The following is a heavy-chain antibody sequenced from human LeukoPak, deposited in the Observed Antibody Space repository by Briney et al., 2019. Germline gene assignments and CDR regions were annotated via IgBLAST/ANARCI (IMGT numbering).Heavy chain of an antibody. CDR1: GFTVSSSY. CDR2: IYSGGTT. D-gene: IGHD2-2*01. CDR3: ARQTGASTNFDN. Sequence: GGSLRLSCAASGFTVSSSYISWVRQAPGKGLEWVSAIYSGGTTYYANSVKGRFTISRDNSKNMLYLLMNSLRAEDTAMYHCARQTGASTNFDNWGQGTLVTVSS. V-gene: IGHV3-53*01. J-gene: IGHJ4*02.